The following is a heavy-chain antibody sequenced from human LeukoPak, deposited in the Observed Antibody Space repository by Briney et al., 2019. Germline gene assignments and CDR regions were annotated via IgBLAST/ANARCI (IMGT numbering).Heavy chain of an antibody. J-gene: IGHJ4*02. D-gene: IGHD5-24*01. CDR1: GYTFTSYY. CDR3: AVTDGYNLSVGY. CDR2: INPSGGST. V-gene: IGHV1-46*01. Sequence: ASVKVSCKASGYTFTSYYMHWVRQPPGQGLEWMGIINPSGGSTSYAQKLQGRVTMTTDTSTSTAYVELRSLRSDDTAVYYCAVTDGYNLSVGYWGQGTLVTVSS.